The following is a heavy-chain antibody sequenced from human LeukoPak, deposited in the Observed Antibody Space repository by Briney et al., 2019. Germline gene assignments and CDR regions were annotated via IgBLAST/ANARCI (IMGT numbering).Heavy chain of an antibody. CDR1: GGSFSGHY. D-gene: IGHD3-16*01. CDR2: INHSGST. CDR3: ARVKDPGGYYYYYYMDI. V-gene: IGHV4-34*01. J-gene: IGHJ6*03. Sequence: SEILSLTCAVYGGSFSGHYWTWIRQPPGKGLEWIGEINHSGSTNYNPTLKSRVTISVDTSKNQFSLKVSSVTAADTAVYYCARVKDPGGYYYYYYMDIWGKGNTVTVSS.